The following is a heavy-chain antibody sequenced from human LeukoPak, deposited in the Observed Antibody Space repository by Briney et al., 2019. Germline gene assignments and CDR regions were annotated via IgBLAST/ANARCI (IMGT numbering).Heavy chain of an antibody. CDR2: ARNKPNSCST. Sequence: PGGSLRLSCEGSGFTFSDHHMDWVRQAPGMGLEWVGRVPARNKPNSCSTQYATSVGGRFTISRDDSKNSLYLQISGLTTEDTAMYYCTRVLTTDRGWYTFEFWGQGVLVTVSS. D-gene: IGHD6-19*01. CDR3: TRVLTTDRGWYTFEF. CDR1: GFTFSDHH. J-gene: IGHJ4*02. V-gene: IGHV3-72*01.